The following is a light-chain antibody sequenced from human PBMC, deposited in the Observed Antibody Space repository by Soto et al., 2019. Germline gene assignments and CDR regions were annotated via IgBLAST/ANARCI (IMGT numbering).Light chain of an antibody. Sequence: QSVLTQPASVSGSPGQSITISCTGTSSDVGAYNYVSWYQQHPGKAPKLMIYEVSNRPSGVSNRFSGSKSGNTASLTISALQADEQADPYCSSYNSRSTHVFGPGTKVTVL. CDR1: SSDVGAYNY. J-gene: IGLJ1*01. CDR3: SSYNSRSTHV. V-gene: IGLV2-14*01. CDR2: EVS.